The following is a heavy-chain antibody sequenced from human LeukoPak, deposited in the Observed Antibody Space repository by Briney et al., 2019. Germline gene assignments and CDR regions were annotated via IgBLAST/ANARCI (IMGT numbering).Heavy chain of an antibody. J-gene: IGHJ6*02. D-gene: IGHD4-23*01. CDR2: ISYAGSNK. CDR1: GFTFSSYG. CDR3: AKDSLRWSYFYYGMDV. Sequence: GRSLRLSCAAPGFTFSSYGMHWVRQAPGKGLEWVAVISYAGSNKYYVDSVKGRFTISRDNSKNTLYLQMNSLRAEDTAVYYCAKDSLRWSYFYYGMDVWGQGTTVTVSS. V-gene: IGHV3-30*18.